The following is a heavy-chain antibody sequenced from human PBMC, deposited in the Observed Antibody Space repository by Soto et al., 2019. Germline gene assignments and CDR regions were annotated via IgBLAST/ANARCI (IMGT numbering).Heavy chain of an antibody. Sequence: QVQLVESGGGVVQPGRSLRLSCGASGFTFSNYAMHWVRQAPGKGLEWVAVIWSDGTKKYYADSVKGRFTTSRDNSKNTLYLQINSLRAEDTAVYFCARDNRHYFGSGSYPFDYWGQGTLVTGSS. J-gene: IGHJ4*02. CDR1: GFTFSNYA. V-gene: IGHV3-33*08. CDR2: IWSDGTKK. D-gene: IGHD3-10*01. CDR3: ARDNRHYFGSGSYPFDY.